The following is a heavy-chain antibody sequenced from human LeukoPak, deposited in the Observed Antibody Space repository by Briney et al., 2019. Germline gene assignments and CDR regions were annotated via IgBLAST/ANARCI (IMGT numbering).Heavy chain of an antibody. J-gene: IGHJ6*03. CDR1: AFTFSDYW. Sequence: GGSLRLSCAASAFTFSDYWMSWVRQAPGKGLEWVANIKQDGSEKYYVDSVKGRFTISRDNAKNSLYLQMNSLRAEDTAVYYCARAWEDTVIIPTAIRQYFFYYYMDVWGKGTTVTVSS. CDR2: IKQDGSEK. CDR3: ARAWEDTVIIPTAIRQYFFYYYMDV. D-gene: IGHD2-2*02. V-gene: IGHV3-7*01.